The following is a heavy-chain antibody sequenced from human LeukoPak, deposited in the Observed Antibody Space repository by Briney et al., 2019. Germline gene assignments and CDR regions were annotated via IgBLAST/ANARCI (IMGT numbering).Heavy chain of an antibody. D-gene: IGHD3-3*01. V-gene: IGHV3-11*01. Sequence: GGSLTLSCTISGLAFSAYYTSWTRQAPERGRVGVSYISSSGTSIYYAVSVKGRFTISRDNAKNSLYLQMNSLRAEDTAVYYCARDPGNFWSGYSKDDAFDIWGQGTMVTVSS. CDR2: ISSSGTSI. CDR1: GLAFSAYY. J-gene: IGHJ3*02. CDR3: ARDPGNFWSGYSKDDAFDI.